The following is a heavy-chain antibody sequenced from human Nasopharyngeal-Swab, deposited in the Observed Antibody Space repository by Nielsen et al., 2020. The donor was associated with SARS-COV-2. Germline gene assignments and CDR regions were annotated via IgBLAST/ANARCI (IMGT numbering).Heavy chain of an antibody. CDR3: ARDTIAAAGYYFDY. V-gene: IGHV3-21*01. J-gene: IGHJ4*02. CDR1: GFTFSSYS. D-gene: IGHD6-13*01. CDR2: ISSSSYI. Sequence: GGSLRLSCAASGFTFSSYSMNWVRQAPGKGLEWVSSISSSSYIYYADSVKGRFTISRDNAKNSLYLQMNSLRAEDTAVYYCARDTIAAAGYYFDYWGQGTLVTVSS.